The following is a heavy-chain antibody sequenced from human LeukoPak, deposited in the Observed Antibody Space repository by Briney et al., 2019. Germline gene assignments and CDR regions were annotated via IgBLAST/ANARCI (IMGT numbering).Heavy chain of an antibody. CDR2: IYPGDSDT. V-gene: IGHV5-51*01. CDR3: AINYDFWSGSSLYGMDV. Sequence: GESLKISCKGSGYSFTSYWIGWVRQMPGKGLEWMGIIYPGDSDTRYSPSFQGQVTISAGKSISTAYLQWSSLEASDTAMYYCAINYDFWSGSSLYGMDVWGQGTTVTVSS. D-gene: IGHD3-3*01. CDR1: GYSFTSYW. J-gene: IGHJ6*02.